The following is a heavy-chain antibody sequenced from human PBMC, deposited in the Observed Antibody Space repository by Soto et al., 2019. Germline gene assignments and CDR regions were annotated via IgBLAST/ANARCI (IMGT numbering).Heavy chain of an antibody. CDR3: ARYDYNGYYFDY. CDR1: GYTLTELC. Sequence: ASVKVSCKVSGYTLTELCMHWVRQAPGKGLEWMGGFDPEDGETMYAQKFQGRVTMTRDTSTTTVYMELSSLKSEDTAVYYCARYDYNGYYFDYWGQGTLVTVSS. V-gene: IGHV1-24*01. J-gene: IGHJ4*02. CDR2: FDPEDGET. D-gene: IGHD4-4*01.